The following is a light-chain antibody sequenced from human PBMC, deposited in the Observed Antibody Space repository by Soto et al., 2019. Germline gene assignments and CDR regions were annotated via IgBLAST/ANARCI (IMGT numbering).Light chain of an antibody. Sequence: DIQMTQSPSSLSASVGYRFTITCRASQDIGIFLNWYQQKPGKAPKCLIYAASNLESRVPSRFSGSGSGTDFTLTISRLEPEDFALYYCQQHINWPLTFGGGTKVDIK. CDR3: QQHINWPLT. CDR2: AAS. CDR1: QDIGIF. V-gene: IGKV1-39*01. J-gene: IGKJ4*01.